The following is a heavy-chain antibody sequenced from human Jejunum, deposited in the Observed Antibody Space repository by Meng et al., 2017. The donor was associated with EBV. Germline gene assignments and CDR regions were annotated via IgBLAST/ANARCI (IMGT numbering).Heavy chain of an antibody. CDR2: INPNSGGA. Sequence: RGQSWAWVKKPGASVKVSCKASAYTCAGYYMHWVRQAPGQGLEWMGRINPNSGGANYARKFQGRVTMTRDTSISTAYMELSRLRSDDTAVYYCAREGLVGDLRYFDLWGRGTLVTVSS. CDR3: AREGLVGDLRYFDL. V-gene: IGHV1-2*06. CDR1: AYTCAGYY. D-gene: IGHD3-16*01. J-gene: IGHJ2*01.